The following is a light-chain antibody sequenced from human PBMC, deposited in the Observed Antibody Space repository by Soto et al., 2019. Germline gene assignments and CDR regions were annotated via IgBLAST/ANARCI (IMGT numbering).Light chain of an antibody. CDR2: AAS. CDR1: QGISNY. CDR3: QHLNNYPIT. J-gene: IGKJ5*01. Sequence: DIQLTQSPSFLSASVGDRVTITCRASQGISNYCAWYQQKPGKAPKLLIYAASTLQSGVPSRFSGSGSATDFTLTISALQHEDFATYYCQHLNNYPITFGQGTRLEIK. V-gene: IGKV1-9*01.